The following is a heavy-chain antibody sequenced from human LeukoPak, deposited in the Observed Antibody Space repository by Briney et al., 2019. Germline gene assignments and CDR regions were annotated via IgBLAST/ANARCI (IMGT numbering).Heavy chain of an antibody. Sequence: GRSLRLSCAASGSTFSSYGMHWVRQAPGKGLEWVAVIWYDGSNKYYADSVKGRFTISRDNSKNTLYLQMNSLRAEDTAVYYCARDGLGPSDYWGQGTLVTVSS. CDR3: ARDGLGPSDY. J-gene: IGHJ4*02. D-gene: IGHD1-26*01. CDR2: IWYDGSNK. V-gene: IGHV3-33*01. CDR1: GSTFSSYG.